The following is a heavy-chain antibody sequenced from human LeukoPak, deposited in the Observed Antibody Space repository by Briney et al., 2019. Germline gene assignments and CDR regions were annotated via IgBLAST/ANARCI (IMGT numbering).Heavy chain of an antibody. J-gene: IGHJ4*02. D-gene: IGHD6-19*01. CDR1: GFTLNTYW. CDR3: AKSRLSSSGWYFDY. V-gene: IGHV3-74*01. CDR2: IKSDGTIT. Sequence: GGSLRLSCAASGFTLNTYWMHWVRQAPGEGLVRVSRIKSDGTITSYADPVKGRFTISRDNAKNTLYLQMNSLRAEDTAVYYCAKSRLSSSGWYFDYWGQGTLVTVSS.